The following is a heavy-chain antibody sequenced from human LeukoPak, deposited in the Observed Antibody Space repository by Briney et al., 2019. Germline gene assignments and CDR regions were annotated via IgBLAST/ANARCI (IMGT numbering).Heavy chain of an antibody. D-gene: IGHD5-18*01. Sequence: GASVKVSCKASGYTFTHYYIHWVRQAPGQGIEWMGIINPSGGSTNYAQKFQGRVTLTRDTSTSTVYMELSSLRSEDTAVYYCARSPYTYGSLFYLDHWGQGTLVTVSS. J-gene: IGHJ4*02. CDR2: INPSGGST. CDR3: ARSPYTYGSLFYLDH. CDR1: GYTFTHYY. V-gene: IGHV1-46*01.